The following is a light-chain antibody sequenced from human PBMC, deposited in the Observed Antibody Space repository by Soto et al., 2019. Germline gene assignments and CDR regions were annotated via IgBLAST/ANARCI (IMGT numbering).Light chain of an antibody. CDR2: DAS. Sequence: VFTQSPSTLSLSPGERATLSCRASQSVSNYLAWYQQKPGQAPRLLIYDASNRATGIPARFSGSGSGTDFTLTISSLEPEDFAFYFCQQRSHWPTFGQGTKVDIK. CDR1: QSVSNY. CDR3: QQRSHWPT. V-gene: IGKV3-11*01. J-gene: IGKJ1*01.